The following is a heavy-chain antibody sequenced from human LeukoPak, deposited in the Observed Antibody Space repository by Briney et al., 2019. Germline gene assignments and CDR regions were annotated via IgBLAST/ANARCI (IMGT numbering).Heavy chain of an antibody. Sequence: TGGSLRLSCAASGFTFSSYAMSWVRQAPGKGLEWVSAISGSGGSTYYADSVKGRFTIYRDNSKNTLYLQMNSLRAEDTAVYYCAKTPYYYGSGRSDYWGQGTLVTVSS. CDR1: GFTFSSYA. J-gene: IGHJ4*02. CDR3: AKTPYYYGSGRSDY. CDR2: ISGSGGST. D-gene: IGHD3-10*01. V-gene: IGHV3-23*01.